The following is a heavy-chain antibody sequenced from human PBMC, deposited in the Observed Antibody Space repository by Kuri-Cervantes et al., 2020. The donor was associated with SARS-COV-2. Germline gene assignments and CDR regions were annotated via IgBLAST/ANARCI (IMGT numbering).Heavy chain of an antibody. CDR1: GYTFTSRG. CDR2: INPNSGDT. D-gene: IGHD6-6*01. V-gene: IGHV1-2*02. CDR3: ARKSIAARPSPYYYYYLDV. Sequence: ASVKDSCKASGYTFTSRGISWVRQAPGQGLEWMGWINPNSGDTNYEQKFQGRVTMTSDTSISTVYMELSRLRSDDTAVYYCARKSIAARPSPYYYYYLDVWGKGTTVTVSS. J-gene: IGHJ6*03.